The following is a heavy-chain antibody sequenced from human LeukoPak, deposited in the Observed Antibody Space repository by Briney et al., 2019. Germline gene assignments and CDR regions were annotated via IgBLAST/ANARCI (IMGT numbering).Heavy chain of an antibody. J-gene: IGHJ4*02. CDR2: INHSGST. D-gene: IGHD3-22*01. Sequence: PSETLSLTCAVYGGSFSGYYWSWIRQPPGKGLEWIGEINHSGSTNYNPSLKSRVTISVDTSKNQFSLKLSSVTAADTAVYYCARVRMIVVVIQKYYFDHWGQGTLVTVSS. CDR1: GGSFSGYY. V-gene: IGHV4-34*01. CDR3: ARVRMIVVVIQKYYFDH.